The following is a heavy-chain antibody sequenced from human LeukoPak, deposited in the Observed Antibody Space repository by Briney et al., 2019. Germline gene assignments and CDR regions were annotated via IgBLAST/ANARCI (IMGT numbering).Heavy chain of an antibody. J-gene: IGHJ4*02. CDR2: MAHDRRNQ. Sequence: GRSLRLLCTVCGYTFTYYAMHGLPQAPGKGLEGVEVMAHDRRNQQYADSVKGQVTRSRDNSKSTLYLQMVRLRAGDAAVYYCARQGETGSWYFDYWGQGTLVTVSS. CDR1: GYTFTYYA. V-gene: IGHV3-30*04. CDR3: ARQGETGSWYFDY. D-gene: IGHD2-21*01.